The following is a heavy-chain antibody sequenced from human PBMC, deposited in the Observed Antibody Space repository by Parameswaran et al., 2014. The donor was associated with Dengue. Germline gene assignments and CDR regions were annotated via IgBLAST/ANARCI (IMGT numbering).Heavy chain of an antibody. CDR2: ISSSSYI. D-gene: IGHD1-1*01. V-gene: IGHV3-69-1*01. J-gene: IGHJ4*02. CDR3: ARDRDDQGLDY. Sequence: KWIRQPPGKGLEWVSSISSSSYIYYADSVKGRFTISRDNAKNSLYLQMNSLRAEDTAVYYCARDRDDQGLDYWGQGTLVTVSS.